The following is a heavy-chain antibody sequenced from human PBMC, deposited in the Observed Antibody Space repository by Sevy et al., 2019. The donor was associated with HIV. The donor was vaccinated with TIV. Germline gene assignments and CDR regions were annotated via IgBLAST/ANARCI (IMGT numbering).Heavy chain of an antibody. CDR1: GDSVSSESSA. CDR2: AYYRSRWVN. CDR3: ARNVHTGFDI. Sequence: SQTLSLTCAISGDSVSSESSAWNWLRQSPSRGLEWLGRAYYRSRWVNTYALSVKSRILINPDIAKNQFSLQLNSVIPEDTAVYYCARNVHTGFDIWGQGTMVTVSS. V-gene: IGHV6-1*01. J-gene: IGHJ3*02.